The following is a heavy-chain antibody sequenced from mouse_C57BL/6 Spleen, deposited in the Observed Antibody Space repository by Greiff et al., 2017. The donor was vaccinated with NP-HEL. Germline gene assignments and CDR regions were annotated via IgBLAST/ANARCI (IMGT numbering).Heavy chain of an antibody. CDR1: GYSFTSYY. CDR3: ARQNYDYDLFAY. CDR2: IYPGSGNT. J-gene: IGHJ3*01. V-gene: IGHV1-66*01. D-gene: IGHD2-4*01. Sequence: VQLQESGPELVKPGASVKISCKASGYSFTSYYIHWVKQRPGQGLEWIGWIYPGSGNTKYNEKFKGKATLTADTSSSTAYMQLSSLTSEDSAVYYCARQNYDYDLFAYWGQGTLVTVSA.